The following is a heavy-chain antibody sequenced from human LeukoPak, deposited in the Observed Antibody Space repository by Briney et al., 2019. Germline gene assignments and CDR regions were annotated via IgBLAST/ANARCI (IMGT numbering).Heavy chain of an antibody. CDR3: ARGKDYFGY. CDR2: IYHSGST. CDR1: GGSISSYY. Sequence: SETLSLTCTVSGGSISSYYWSWIRQPPGKGLEWVGYIYHSGSTNHNPSLKSRVTISVDTSKNQFSLKLNSVTAADTAIYYCARGKDYFGYWGQGTLVTVSS. J-gene: IGHJ4*02. V-gene: IGHV4-59*01.